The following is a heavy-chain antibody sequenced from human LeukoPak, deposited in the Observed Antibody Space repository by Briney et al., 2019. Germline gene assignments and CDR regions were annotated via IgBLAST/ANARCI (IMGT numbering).Heavy chain of an antibody. J-gene: IGHJ4*02. Sequence: GGSLSLSCAASGFTVSSNYMSWVRQAPGKGLEWVANIKQDGSEKYYVDSVKGRFTISRDNARNSLYLQMNSLRAEDTAVYYCATEYLGYWGQGTLVTVSS. V-gene: IGHV3-7*05. CDR2: IKQDGSEK. CDR3: ATEYLGY. D-gene: IGHD7-27*01. CDR1: GFTVSSNY.